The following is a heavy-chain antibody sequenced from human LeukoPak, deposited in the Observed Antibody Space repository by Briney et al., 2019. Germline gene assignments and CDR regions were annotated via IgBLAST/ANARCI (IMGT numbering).Heavy chain of an antibody. CDR2: ISGSGGST. D-gene: IGHD4-11*01. J-gene: IGHJ4*02. CDR1: GFTFSSYG. V-gene: IGHV3-23*01. CDR3: AKDFALLRPTVTIYFDY. Sequence: PGGTLRLSCAASGFTFSSYGMSWVRQAPGKGLEWVSAISGSGGSTYYADSVKGRFTISRDNSKNTLYLQMNSLRAEDTAVYYCAKDFALLRPTVTIYFDYWGQGTLVTVSS.